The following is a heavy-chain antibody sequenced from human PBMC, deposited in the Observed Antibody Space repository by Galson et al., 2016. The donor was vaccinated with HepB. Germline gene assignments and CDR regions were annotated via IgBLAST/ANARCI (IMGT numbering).Heavy chain of an antibody. D-gene: IGHD2-2*02. V-gene: IGHV4-61*01. CDR3: AGDEGFYNGMDV. J-gene: IGHJ6*02. Sequence: ETLSLTCTVSSDPVTSGTYYWSWVRQSPGKGLDWIGYIHDSGNTNYNPSIKSRVTISRDTSKNQFFLELTSVTAADTAVYYCAGDEGFYNGMDVWGQGTTVTVAS. CDR1: SDPVTSGTYY. CDR2: IHDSGNT.